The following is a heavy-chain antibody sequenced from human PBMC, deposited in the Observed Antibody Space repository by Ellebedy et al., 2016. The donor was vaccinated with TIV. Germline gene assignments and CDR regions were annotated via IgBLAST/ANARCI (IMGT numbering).Heavy chain of an antibody. Sequence: SVKVSCXASGGTATKHPLSWVRQAPGQGLEWMGGIIPLFGTPDYAQKFQGRVTISADDSTSTVYMELSSLRSEDTAIYYCARNTFGWFDSWGQGTLVTVSS. D-gene: IGHD3-3*01. CDR3: ARNTFGWFDS. V-gene: IGHV1-69*13. J-gene: IGHJ5*01. CDR2: IIPLFGTP. CDR1: GGTATKHP.